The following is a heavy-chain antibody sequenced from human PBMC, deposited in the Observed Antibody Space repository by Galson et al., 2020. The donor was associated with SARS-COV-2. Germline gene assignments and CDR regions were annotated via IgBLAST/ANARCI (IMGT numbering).Heavy chain of an antibody. D-gene: IGHD3-16*01. CDR3: ARDLTITFGGVIDY. V-gene: IGHV3-30*04. CDR2: ISYDGSNK. Sequence: GGSLRLSCAASGFTFSSYAMHWVRQAPGKGLEWVAVISYDGSNKYYADSVKGRFTISRDNSKNTLYLQMNSLRAEDTAVYYCARDLTITFGGVIDYWGQGTLVTVSS. CDR1: GFTFSSYA. J-gene: IGHJ4*02.